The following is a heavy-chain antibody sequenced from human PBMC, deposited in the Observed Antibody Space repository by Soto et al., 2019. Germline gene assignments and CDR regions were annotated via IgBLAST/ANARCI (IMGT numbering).Heavy chain of an antibody. CDR1: GYTFTSYG. CDR3: ARGGSLYWYFDL. CDR2: INAYNGNK. V-gene: IGHV1-18*01. D-gene: IGHD1-26*01. Sequence: VKVSCKASGYTFTSYGISWVRQAPGQGLEWMGWINAYNGNKKYAQKLQGRVTMTTDTSTSTAYMELRSLRSDDTAVYYCARGGSLYWYFDLWGRGTLVTVSS. J-gene: IGHJ2*01.